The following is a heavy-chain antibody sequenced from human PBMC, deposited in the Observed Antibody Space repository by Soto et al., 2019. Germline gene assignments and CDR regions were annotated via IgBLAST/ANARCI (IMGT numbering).Heavy chain of an antibody. V-gene: IGHV4-39*01. CDR3: ARRRRDRRGYSGYDGRFDY. CDR2: IYYSGST. J-gene: IGHJ4*02. CDR1: GGSISSSSYY. Sequence: SETLSLTCTVSGGSISSSSYYWGWIRQPPGEGLEWIGSIYYSGSTYYNPSLKSRVTISVDTSKNQFSLKLSSVTAADTAVYYCARRRRDRRGYSGYDGRFDYWGQGTLVTVSS. D-gene: IGHD5-12*01.